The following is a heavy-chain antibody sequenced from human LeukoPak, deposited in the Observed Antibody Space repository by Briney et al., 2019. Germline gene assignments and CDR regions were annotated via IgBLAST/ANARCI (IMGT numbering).Heavy chain of an antibody. V-gene: IGHV3-23*01. CDR3: ARAGQASSGYGYYYYYYMDV. D-gene: IGHD3-22*01. J-gene: IGHJ6*03. Sequence: GGSLRLSCAASGFTFSSYAMSWVRQAPGKGLEWVSAISGSGGSTYYADSVKGRFTIPRDNSKNTLYLQMNSLRAEDTAVYYCARAGQASSGYGYYYYYYMDVWGKGTTVTISS. CDR1: GFTFSSYA. CDR2: ISGSGGST.